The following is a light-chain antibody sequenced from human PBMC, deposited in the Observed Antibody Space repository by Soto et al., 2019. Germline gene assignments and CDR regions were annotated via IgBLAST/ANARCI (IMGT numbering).Light chain of an antibody. CDR3: TSFTTSRTLV. CDR2: DVY. V-gene: IGLV2-14*03. Sequence: QSALTQPASVSGSPGQSITISCTGTSSDLGGFNYVSWYQQHPARAPKLMIFDVYNRPSGVSNRFSGSKSGNTASLTISGLRPEDEADYYCTSFTTSRTLVFGGGTQLTVL. CDR1: SSDLGGFNY. J-gene: IGLJ2*01.